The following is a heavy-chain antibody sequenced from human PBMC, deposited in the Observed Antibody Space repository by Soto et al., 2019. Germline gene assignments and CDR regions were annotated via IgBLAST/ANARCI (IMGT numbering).Heavy chain of an antibody. D-gene: IGHD1-7*01. CDR1: GFAFSSYG. V-gene: IGHV3-23*01. CDR3: AKDRRAGGNYGFYSDF. Sequence: EVQLLESGGGLVQPGGSLRLSCAACGFAFSSYGMTWFRQAPGKGLEWVSFSSATGAGTYYADSVKGRFTISRDNSKNTLYLQMTSLRADDTAVYYCAKDRRAGGNYGFYSDFWGQGALVIVSS. J-gene: IGHJ4*02. CDR2: SSATGAGT.